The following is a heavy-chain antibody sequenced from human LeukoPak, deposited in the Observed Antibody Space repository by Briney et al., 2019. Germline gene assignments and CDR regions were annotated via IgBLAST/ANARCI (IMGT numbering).Heavy chain of an antibody. CDR1: GFTFDDYA. Sequence: PGGSLRLSCAASGFTFDDYAMHWVRQAPGKGLEWVSLISGDGGSTYYADSVKGRFTISRDNSKNSLYLQMNSLRTGDTALYYCAKSTMVTRFPYGMDVWGQGTTVTVSS. V-gene: IGHV3-43*02. D-gene: IGHD2-21*02. CDR2: ISGDGGST. CDR3: AKSTMVTRFPYGMDV. J-gene: IGHJ6*02.